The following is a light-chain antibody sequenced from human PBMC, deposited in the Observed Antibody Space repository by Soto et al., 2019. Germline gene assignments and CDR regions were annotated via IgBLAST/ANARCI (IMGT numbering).Light chain of an antibody. V-gene: IGKV1-5*03. CDR2: KAS. J-gene: IGKJ1*01. CDR3: QQYTSYPWT. Sequence: DIQMTQSPSTLSASVGDRVTITCRASQSISSWLAWYQQKPGKAPKLLIYKASSLESGVPSRFSGSGSGTEFPLTSSRLQPDDFATYYCQQYTSYPWTFGQGTKVEIK. CDR1: QSISSW.